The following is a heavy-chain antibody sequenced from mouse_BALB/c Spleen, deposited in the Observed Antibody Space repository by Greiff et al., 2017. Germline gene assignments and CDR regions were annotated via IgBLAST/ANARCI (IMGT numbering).Heavy chain of an antibody. Sequence: EVQLVESGGGLVKPGGSLKLSCAASGFAFSSYDMSWVRQTPEKRLEWVAYISSGGGSTYYPDTVKGRFTISRDNAKNTLYLQMSSLKSEDTAMYYCARHWGGAMDYWGQGTSVTVSS. CDR3: ARHWGGAMDY. V-gene: IGHV5-12-1*01. CDR2: ISSGGGST. CDR1: GFAFSSYD. J-gene: IGHJ4*01.